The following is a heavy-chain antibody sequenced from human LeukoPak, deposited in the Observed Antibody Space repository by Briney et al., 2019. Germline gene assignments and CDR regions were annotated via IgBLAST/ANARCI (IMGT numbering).Heavy chain of an antibody. CDR3: ARHSFRGSSGPDWYFDL. CDR1: GGSFSGYY. Sequence: SETLSLTCAVYGGSFSGYYWSWIRQPPGKGLEWIGEINHSGSTNYNPSLKSRVTISVDTSKNQFSLKLSSVTAADTAVYYCARHSFRGSSGPDWYFDLWGRGTLVTVSS. D-gene: IGHD3-22*01. V-gene: IGHV4-34*01. J-gene: IGHJ2*01. CDR2: INHSGST.